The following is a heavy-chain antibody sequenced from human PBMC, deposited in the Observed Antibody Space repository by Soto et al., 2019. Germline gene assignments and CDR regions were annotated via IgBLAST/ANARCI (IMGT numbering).Heavy chain of an antibody. D-gene: IGHD1-26*01. CDR1: GYTFTSYD. J-gene: IGHJ4*02. CDR2: MNPNSGNT. Sequence: AAVKVSCKASGYTFTSYDINWVRQAAGQGGEWMGWMNPNSGNTGYAQKFQGRVTMTRNSSISTAYMEPSSLSSGGAAVYDCARARGGSSSVRPYSSAYWGPGTMVPVSS. CDR3: ARARGGSSSVRPYSSAY. V-gene: IGHV1-8*01.